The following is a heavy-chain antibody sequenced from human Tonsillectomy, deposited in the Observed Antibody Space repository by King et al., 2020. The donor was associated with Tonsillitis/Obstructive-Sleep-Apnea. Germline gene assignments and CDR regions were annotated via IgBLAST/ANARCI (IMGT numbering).Heavy chain of an antibody. CDR2: ISWDGSGT. CDR1: GFSFDDYT. CDR3: AKGSGYDPRHFDY. J-gene: IGHJ4*02. D-gene: IGHD5-12*01. V-gene: IGHV3-43*01. Sequence: VQLVESGGVVVQPGGSLRLSCAASGFSFDDYTMHWVRQTPGKGLEWVSLISWDGSGTYYADSVKGRFTISRDHSKNSLYLQVHRLRTEDTALYYCAKGSGYDPRHFDYWGQGTLVTVSS.